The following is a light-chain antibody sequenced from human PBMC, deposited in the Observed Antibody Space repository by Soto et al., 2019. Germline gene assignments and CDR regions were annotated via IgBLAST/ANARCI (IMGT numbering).Light chain of an antibody. CDR2: GAS. CDR1: QSVSSN. CDR3: LQYNNWLT. J-gene: IGKJ4*01. Sequence: EIVMTQSPATLSVSPGERATLSCRASQSVSSNLAWYQQKPGQTPRLLIYGASTRATGFPARFSGSGSGTDFTLTISSLQSEDSAVYYCLQYNNWLTFGGGTKVEIK. V-gene: IGKV3-15*01.